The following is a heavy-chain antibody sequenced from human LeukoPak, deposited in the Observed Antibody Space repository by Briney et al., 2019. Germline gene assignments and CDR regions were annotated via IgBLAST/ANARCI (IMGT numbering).Heavy chain of an antibody. CDR1: GGSISSGSYY. CDR2: TYTSGST. V-gene: IGHV4-61*02. CDR3: AREYKYYDSSGYYYYMDV. J-gene: IGHJ6*03. D-gene: IGHD3-22*01. Sequence: SETLSLTCTVSGGSISSGSYYWSWIRQPAGKGLEWIGRTYTSGSTNYNPSLKSRVTISVDTSKNQFSLKLSSVTAADTAVYYCAREYKYYDSSGYYYYMDVWGKGTTVTVSS.